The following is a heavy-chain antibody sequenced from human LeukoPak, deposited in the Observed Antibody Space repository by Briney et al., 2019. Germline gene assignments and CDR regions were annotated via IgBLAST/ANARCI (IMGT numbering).Heavy chain of an antibody. J-gene: IGHJ4*02. CDR2: IIPIFGTA. D-gene: IGHD6-6*01. CDR3: AREDRDSSSPNFDY. CDR1: GGTFSSYA. Sequence: ASVKVSCKASGGTFSSYAISWVRQAPGQGLEWMGGIIPIFGTADYAQKFQGRVTITADESTSTAYMELSSLRSEDTAVYYCAREDRDSSSPNFDYWGQGTLVTVSS. V-gene: IGHV1-69*13.